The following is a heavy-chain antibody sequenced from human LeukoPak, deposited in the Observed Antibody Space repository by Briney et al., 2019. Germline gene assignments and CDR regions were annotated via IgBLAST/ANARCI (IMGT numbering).Heavy chain of an antibody. J-gene: IGHJ3*02. CDR2: IYYSGST. D-gene: IGHD3-22*01. CDR1: GGSISSYY. Sequence: SETLSLTCTVSGGSISSYYWSWIRQPPGKGLEWIGYIYYSGSTNYNPSLKSRVTISVDTSKNQFPLKLSSVTAADTAVYYCARAQTVKSMIVVVLHAFDIWGQGTMVTVSS. V-gene: IGHV4-59*08. CDR3: ARAQTVKSMIVVVLHAFDI.